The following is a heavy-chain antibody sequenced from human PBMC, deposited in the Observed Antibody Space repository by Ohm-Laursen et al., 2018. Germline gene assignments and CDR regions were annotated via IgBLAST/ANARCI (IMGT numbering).Heavy chain of an antibody. CDR3: ARAVAGGDAFDI. J-gene: IGHJ3*02. CDR2: INSDGSST. CDR1: GFTFSNYW. D-gene: IGHD6-19*01. V-gene: IGHV3-74*01. Sequence: SLRLSCAASGFTFSNYWMHWVRQAPGKGLMWVSRINSDGSSTSYADSVKGRFTISRDNAKNTLYLQTNSLRAEDTAVYYCARAVAGGDAFDIWGQGTMVTVSS.